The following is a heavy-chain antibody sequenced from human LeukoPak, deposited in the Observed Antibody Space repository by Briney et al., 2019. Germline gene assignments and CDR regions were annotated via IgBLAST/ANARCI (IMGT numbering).Heavy chain of an antibody. Sequence: SETLSLTCTVSGYSISSGYYWGWIRQPPGKGLEWIGSIYHSGSTYYNPSLKSRVTISVDTSKNQFSLKLSSVTAADTAVYYCARFSSIAAAFDYWGQGTLVTVSS. CDR2: IYHSGST. CDR3: ARFSSIAAAFDY. V-gene: IGHV4-38-2*02. CDR1: GYSISSGYY. J-gene: IGHJ4*02. D-gene: IGHD6-13*01.